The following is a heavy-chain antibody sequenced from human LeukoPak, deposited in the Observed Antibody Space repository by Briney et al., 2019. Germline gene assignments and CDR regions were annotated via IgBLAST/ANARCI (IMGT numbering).Heavy chain of an antibody. D-gene: IGHD3-22*01. CDR3: ARGGGYFLIDAFDI. V-gene: IGHV4-61*01. Sequence: SEALSLTCTVSGGSISSSSYYWSWIRQPPGKGLEWIGYMYYNRSTNYNPSLKSRVTISVDTSKNQFSLKLSSVTAADTAVYYCARGGGYFLIDAFDIWGLGTMVTVSS. CDR1: GGSISSSSYY. J-gene: IGHJ3*02. CDR2: MYYNRST.